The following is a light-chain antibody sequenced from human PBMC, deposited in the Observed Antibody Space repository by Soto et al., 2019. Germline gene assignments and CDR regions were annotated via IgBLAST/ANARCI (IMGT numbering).Light chain of an antibody. Sequence: DIQMTQSPSPLSASVGDRVTITCRASQTISTYLNWYQQKPGKAPKLLIYGASSLQSGVPSRFSGSGSGTDFTLTISSLQPDDFATYHCQQYESYSPLTFGGGTKVDIK. CDR2: GAS. CDR1: QTISTY. J-gene: IGKJ4*01. V-gene: IGKV1-5*01. CDR3: QQYESYSPLT.